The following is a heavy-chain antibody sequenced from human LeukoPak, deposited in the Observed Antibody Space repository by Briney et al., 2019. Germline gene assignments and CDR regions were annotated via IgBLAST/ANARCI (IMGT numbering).Heavy chain of an antibody. CDR2: ISWNSGSI. Sequence: GRSLRLSCAASGFTFDVYAMHWVRQAPGKGLEWVSGISWNSGSIGYADSVKGRFTISRDNAKNSLYLQMNSLRAEDTALYYCAKDATYYYDSSGYLDYWGQGTLVTVSS. CDR3: AKDATYYYDSSGYLDY. D-gene: IGHD3-22*01. J-gene: IGHJ4*02. CDR1: GFTFDVYA. V-gene: IGHV3-9*01.